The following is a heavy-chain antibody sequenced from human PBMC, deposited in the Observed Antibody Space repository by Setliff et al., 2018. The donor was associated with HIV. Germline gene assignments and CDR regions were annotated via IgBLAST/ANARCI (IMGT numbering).Heavy chain of an antibody. Sequence: PSETLSLTCVVYGESFSGYYWSWIRQPPGKGLEWIGEINHSGSTNYNPSLKSRVTISLDTSKNQFSLKLSSVTAGDTAVYYCARESPHGGDYILTTYYMDVWGKGTTVTVSS. D-gene: IGHD4-17*01. CDR3: ARESPHGGDYILTTYYMDV. CDR2: INHSGST. J-gene: IGHJ6*03. V-gene: IGHV4-34*01. CDR1: GESFSGYY.